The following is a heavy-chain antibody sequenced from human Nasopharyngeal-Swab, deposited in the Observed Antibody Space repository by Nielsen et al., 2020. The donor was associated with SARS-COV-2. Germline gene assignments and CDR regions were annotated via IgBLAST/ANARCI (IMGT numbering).Heavy chain of an antibody. D-gene: IGHD3-10*01. V-gene: IGHV4-31*03. Sequence: LRLSCTVSGGSISSGGYYWSWIRQHPGKGLEWLGYIYYSGSTYYNPSLKSRVTISVDTSKNQFSLKLSSVTAADTAVYYCARANGVRGVIVDYYYYMDVWGKGTTVTVSS. CDR1: GGSISSGGYY. J-gene: IGHJ6*03. CDR3: ARANGVRGVIVDYYYYMDV. CDR2: IYYSGST.